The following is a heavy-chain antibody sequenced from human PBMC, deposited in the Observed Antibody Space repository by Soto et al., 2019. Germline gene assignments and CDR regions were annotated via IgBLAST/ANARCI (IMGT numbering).Heavy chain of an antibody. CDR3: ARLGGWSVDY. D-gene: IGHD3-16*01. Sequence: QVQLQESGPGLVKPSETLSLTCTVSGGSISSYYWSWIRQPPGKGLEWIGYIYYSGSTNYNPSLNRRVPRSVDTSKNQISLKLSSVTAADTAVYYCARLGGWSVDYWGQGTLVTVSS. J-gene: IGHJ4*02. V-gene: IGHV4-59*08. CDR1: GGSISSYY. CDR2: IYYSGST.